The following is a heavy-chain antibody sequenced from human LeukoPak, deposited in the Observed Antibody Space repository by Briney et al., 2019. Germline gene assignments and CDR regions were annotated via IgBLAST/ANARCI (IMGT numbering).Heavy chain of an antibody. CDR3: ARVQTGGGLTAAGLFDY. Sequence: GTSLRLSCVASGFMFDGYAMHWVRQPPGKGLEWVSGINWTGGSMQYADSVKGRFTISRDNAKNSLYLQMNSLRIEDTALYYCARVQTGGGLTAAGLFDYWGQGSLVIVSS. CDR2: INWTGGSM. J-gene: IGHJ4*02. V-gene: IGHV3-9*01. D-gene: IGHD6-13*01. CDR1: GFMFDGYA.